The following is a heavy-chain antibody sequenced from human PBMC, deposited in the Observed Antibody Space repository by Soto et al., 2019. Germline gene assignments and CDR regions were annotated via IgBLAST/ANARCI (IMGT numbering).Heavy chain of an antibody. J-gene: IGHJ4*02. CDR1: GLSVSTEY. D-gene: IGHD6-13*01. CDR2: IYTAGST. Sequence: EVQLMESGGGLVQPGGSLRLSCTASGLSVSTEYMAWVRQAPGKGLEWVSVIYTAGSTYYADSVKDRFYISRDGSKNTVYLQMNSLRIEDTAVYVCARGWRRAPTFDYWGQGTQVTVSS. CDR3: ARGWRRAPTFDY. V-gene: IGHV3-66*01.